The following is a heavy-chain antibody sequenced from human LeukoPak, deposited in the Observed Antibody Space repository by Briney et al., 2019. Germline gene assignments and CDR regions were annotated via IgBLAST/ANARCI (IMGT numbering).Heavy chain of an antibody. D-gene: IGHD2-15*01. Sequence: PGGSLRLSCAASGFTFSSYSMNWVRQAPGKGLEWVSSISSSSSYIYYADSVKGRFTISRDDAKNSLYLQMNSLRAEDTAVYYCARGAYCSGGRCPDAFDIWGQGTMVTVSS. V-gene: IGHV3-21*04. CDR2: ISSSSSYI. J-gene: IGHJ3*02. CDR1: GFTFSSYS. CDR3: ARGAYCSGGRCPDAFDI.